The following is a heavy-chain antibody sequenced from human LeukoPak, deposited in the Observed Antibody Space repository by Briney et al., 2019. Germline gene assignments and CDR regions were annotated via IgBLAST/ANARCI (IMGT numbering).Heavy chain of an antibody. Sequence: SETLSLTCTVSSGSISNYYWSWIRQPPGKGLEWIGYIYYSGSTNYNPSLKSRVTISVDTSKNQFSLKLSSVTAADTAVYYCARTTEAHSWRTRYYDYYMDVWGKGTTVTVSS. D-gene: IGHD6-13*01. CDR2: IYYSGST. CDR3: ARTTEAHSWRTRYYDYYMDV. CDR1: SGSISNYY. J-gene: IGHJ6*03. V-gene: IGHV4-59*01.